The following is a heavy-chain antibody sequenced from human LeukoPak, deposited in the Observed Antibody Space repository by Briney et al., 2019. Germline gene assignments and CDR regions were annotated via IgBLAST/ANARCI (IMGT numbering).Heavy chain of an antibody. Sequence: PGGSLRLSCAASGFTVSSNYMSWVRQAPGKGLEWVSVIYSGGSTYYADSVKGRFTISRDNSKNTLYLQMNSLRAEDTAVYYCAREVSGYDGDDAFDIWGQGTMVTVSS. CDR3: AREVSGYDGDDAFDI. CDR1: GFTVSSNY. V-gene: IGHV3-53*01. J-gene: IGHJ3*02. CDR2: IYSGGST. D-gene: IGHD5-12*01.